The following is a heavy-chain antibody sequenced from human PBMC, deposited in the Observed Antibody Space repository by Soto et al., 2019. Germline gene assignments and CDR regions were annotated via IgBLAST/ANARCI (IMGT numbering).Heavy chain of an antibody. CDR2: ISTSGGST. V-gene: IGHV3-23*01. D-gene: IGHD4-17*01. J-gene: IGHJ4*02. CDR3: AKDSDYRDLKSSFDF. Sequence: KGLEWVSGISTSGGSTYYADSVKGRFTISRDNSKHTLYLQMNSLRAEDTAVYYCAKDSDYRDLKSSFDFSGPGPFVTVS.